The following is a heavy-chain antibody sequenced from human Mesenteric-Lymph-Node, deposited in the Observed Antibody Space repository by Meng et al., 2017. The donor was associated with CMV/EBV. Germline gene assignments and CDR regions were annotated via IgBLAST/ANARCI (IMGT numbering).Heavy chain of an antibody. CDR1: GGTFTDYC. CDR3: AKGRMSMIMFGSVLVL. J-gene: IGHJ5*02. V-gene: IGHV3-23*01. D-gene: IGHD3-16*01. CDR2: ISGSGDS. Sequence: GESLKISCAASGGTFTDYCMHWVRQVPGKGLEWVSSISGSGDSWYVDSVKGRFTVSRDDSKNTLYLQMNSLSAGDTAVYYCAKGRMSMIMFGSVLVLWGQGTLVTVSS.